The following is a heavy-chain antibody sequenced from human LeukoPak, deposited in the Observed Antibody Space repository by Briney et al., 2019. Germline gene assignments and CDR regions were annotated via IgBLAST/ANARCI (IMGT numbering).Heavy chain of an antibody. J-gene: IGHJ4*02. Sequence: GGSLRLSCVASGFTFSSYAMHWVRQAPGKGLEWVALISYDGGNKYYADSVEGRFTISRDNSKNTLYLQMNSLRAEDTAVYYCARGGVYSSGSYYLYYFDYWGQGTLVTVSS. D-gene: IGHD6-19*01. CDR2: ISYDGGNK. V-gene: IGHV3-30-3*01. CDR3: ARGGVYSSGSYYLYYFDY. CDR1: GFTFSSYA.